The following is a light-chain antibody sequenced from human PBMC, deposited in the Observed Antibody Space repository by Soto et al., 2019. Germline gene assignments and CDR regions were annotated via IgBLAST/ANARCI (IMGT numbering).Light chain of an antibody. J-gene: IGKJ1*01. Sequence: ENVLTQSPGTLSLSPGERATLSCRASQSVSGSYLAWYQQKPGQAPRLLIYDASSRATGIPDRFSGSGSGTDFTLTISRLEPEDFAVYFCQQYGSSPRTFGHGTKVEIK. CDR1: QSVSGSY. V-gene: IGKV3-20*01. CDR3: QQYGSSPRT. CDR2: DAS.